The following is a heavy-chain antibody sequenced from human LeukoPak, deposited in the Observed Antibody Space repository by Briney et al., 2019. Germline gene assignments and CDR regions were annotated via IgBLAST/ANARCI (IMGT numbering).Heavy chain of an antibody. CDR1: GFTFSDYY. Sequence: GGSLRLSCAASGFTFSDYYMGWIRQAPGKGLEWVSYISSSSSYTNDADSVKGRFTISRDNSKNTLYLQMNSLRAEDTAVYYCARDLSIGGYYYYGMDVWGQGTTVTVSS. J-gene: IGHJ6*02. CDR2: ISSSSSYT. V-gene: IGHV3-11*06. CDR3: ARDLSIGGYYYYGMDV. D-gene: IGHD3-16*01.